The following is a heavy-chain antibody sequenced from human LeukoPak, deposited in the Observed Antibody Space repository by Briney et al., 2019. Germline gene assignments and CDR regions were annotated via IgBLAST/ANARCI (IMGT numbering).Heavy chain of an antibody. CDR2: ISSSSSYI. V-gene: IGHV3-21*05. Sequence: GGSLRLSCVASGIPFSNSFNMNWVRQAPGKGLEWVSYISSSSSYIYYADSVKGRFTISRDNAKNSLYLQMNSLRAEDTAVYYCARNRVVVPAAIFEDWFDPWGQGTLVTVSS. D-gene: IGHD2-2*01. J-gene: IGHJ5*02. CDR3: ARNRVVVPAAIFEDWFDP. CDR1: GIPFSNSFN.